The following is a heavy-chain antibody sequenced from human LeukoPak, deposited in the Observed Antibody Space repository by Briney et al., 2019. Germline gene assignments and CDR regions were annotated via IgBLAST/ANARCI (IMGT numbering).Heavy chain of an antibody. Sequence: SETLSLTCAVYGGSFSGYYWSWIRQPPGKGLEWIGEINHSESTNYNPSLKSRVTISVDTSKNQFSLKLSSVTAADTAVYYCARGILSLDWFDPWGQGTLVTVSS. J-gene: IGHJ5*02. CDR1: GGSFSGYY. CDR2: INHSEST. CDR3: ARGILSLDWFDP. V-gene: IGHV4-34*01. D-gene: IGHD2/OR15-2a*01.